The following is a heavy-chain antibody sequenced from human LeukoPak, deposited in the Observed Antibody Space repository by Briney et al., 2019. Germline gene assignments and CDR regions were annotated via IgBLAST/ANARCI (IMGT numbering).Heavy chain of an antibody. Sequence: GGSLRLSCAASGFTFSSYWMSWVRQAPGKGLEWVANIKQDGSEKYYVDSVKGRFTISRDNAKNSLYLQMNSLRDDDTAVYYCAKEGDQFRGYLDAWGKGTTVTVSS. D-gene: IGHD3-16*01. CDR3: AKEGDQFRGYLDA. V-gene: IGHV3-7*01. CDR2: IKQDGSEK. CDR1: GFTFSSYW. J-gene: IGHJ6*03.